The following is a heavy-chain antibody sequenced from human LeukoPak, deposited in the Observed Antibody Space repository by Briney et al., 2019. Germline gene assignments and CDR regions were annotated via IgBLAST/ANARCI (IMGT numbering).Heavy chain of an antibody. CDR2: IIPIFGIA. D-gene: IGHD6-19*01. J-gene: IGHJ3*02. CDR3: ARDRKQWLATGAFDI. CDR1: GGTFSSYA. V-gene: IGHV1-69*13. Sequence: SVKVSCKASGGTFSSYAISWVRQAPGQGLEWMGGIIPIFGIANYAQKFQGRVTITADESTSTAYMELSSLRSEDTAVYYCARDRKQWLATGAFDIWGQGTMVTVSS.